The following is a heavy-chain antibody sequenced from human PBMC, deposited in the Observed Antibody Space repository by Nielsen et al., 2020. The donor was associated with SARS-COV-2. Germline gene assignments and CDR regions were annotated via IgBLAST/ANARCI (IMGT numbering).Heavy chain of an antibody. J-gene: IGHJ6*02. CDR1: GGSLSTHY. V-gene: IGHV4-59*11. CDR3: ARERVGGITIFGVVTRYGMDV. CDR2: VYHSGST. D-gene: IGHD3-3*01. Sequence: SETLSLTCNVSGGSLSTHYWNWIRQPPGKGLEWIGYVYHSGSTNYNPSLKSRVTISVDTSKNQFSLKLSSVTAADTALYYCARERVGGITIFGVVTRYGMDVWGQGTTVTVSS.